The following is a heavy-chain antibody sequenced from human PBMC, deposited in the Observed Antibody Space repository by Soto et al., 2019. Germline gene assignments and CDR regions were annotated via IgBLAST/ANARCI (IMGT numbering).Heavy chain of an antibody. J-gene: IGHJ4*02. D-gene: IGHD3-22*01. CDR2: MSGSGDGT. CDR3: VYGAYDYDASGYYPDY. V-gene: IGHV3-23*01. Sequence: PGGSLRLSCAASGFSFSSHAMSWVHQAPGRGLEWVSGMSGSGDGTHNADSAKGRFTVSSANSKSKHYLQMISLRADDTAVYYCVYGAYDYDASGYYPDYWGQGARVTVSS. CDR1: GFSFSSHA.